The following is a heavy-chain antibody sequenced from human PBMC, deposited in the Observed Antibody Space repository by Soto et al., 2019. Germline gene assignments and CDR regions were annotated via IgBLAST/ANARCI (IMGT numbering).Heavy chain of an antibody. CDR2: ISYDGSNK. CDR1: GFTFSSYG. V-gene: IGHV3-30-3*01. J-gene: IGHJ4*02. Sequence: PGGSLRLSCAASGFTFSSYGMPWVRQAPGKGLEWVAIISYDGSNKNYADSVKGRFTISRDNSNNTLYLQMDSLRAEDTAVYYCAREVHETDYRSSRSAFDSWGQGTLVTVSS. D-gene: IGHD6-13*01. CDR3: AREVHETDYRSSRSAFDS.